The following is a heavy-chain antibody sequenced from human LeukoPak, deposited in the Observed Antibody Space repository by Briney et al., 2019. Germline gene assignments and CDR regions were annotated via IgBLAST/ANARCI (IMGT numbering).Heavy chain of an antibody. Sequence: GASVKVSCKASGYTFNTYGINWVRQAPGQGLEWMGSISAYNGNTNYAQNFQGRITLTTDTSTSMAYMELTGLRSDDTAVYYCARDGRQWVPLNWFDPWGQGTLVTVSS. CDR2: ISAYNGNT. CDR3: ARDGRQWVPLNWFDP. CDR1: GYTFNTYG. V-gene: IGHV1-18*04. D-gene: IGHD6-19*01. J-gene: IGHJ5*02.